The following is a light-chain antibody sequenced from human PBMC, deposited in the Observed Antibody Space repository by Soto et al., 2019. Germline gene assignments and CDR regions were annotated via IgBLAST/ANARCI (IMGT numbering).Light chain of an antibody. CDR3: CSYAGNQTVV. J-gene: IGLJ2*01. CDR1: RSNVESYNF. Sequence: QAVLTQPASVSGSPGQSVTISCTGTRSNVESYNFVSWYQQYPGKAPKYLIYEVNQRPSWISDRFSGSKSGKTASLTISGLQADDEAYYYCCSYAGNQTVVFGGGTKLTVL. V-gene: IGLV2-23*02. CDR2: EVN.